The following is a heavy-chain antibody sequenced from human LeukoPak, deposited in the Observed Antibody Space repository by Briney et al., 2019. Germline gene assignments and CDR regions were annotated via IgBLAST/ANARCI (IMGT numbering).Heavy chain of an antibody. CDR2: IVPIFGTA. D-gene: IGHD2-2*01. V-gene: IGHV1-69*06. CDR3: AGGDIVVVPAAIPYYYYGMDV. Sequence: SVKVSCKASGGTFSSYTISWVRQAPGQGLEWMGGIVPIFGTANYAQKFQGRVTITADKSTSTAYMELSSLRSEDTAVYYCAGGDIVVVPAAIPYYYYGMDVWGKGTTVTVSS. CDR1: GGTFSSYT. J-gene: IGHJ6*04.